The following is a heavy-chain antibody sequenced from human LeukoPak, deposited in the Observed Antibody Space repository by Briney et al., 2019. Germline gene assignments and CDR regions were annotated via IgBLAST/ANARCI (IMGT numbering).Heavy chain of an antibody. CDR3: ARVPPDYGGNSPTFDY. CDR2: INPSGGST. D-gene: IGHD4-23*01. V-gene: IGHV1-46*01. CDR1: GGTFISYA. Sequence: ASVKVSCKASGGTFISYAISWVRQAPGQGLEWMGIINPSGGSTSYAQKFQGRVTMTRDTSTSTVYMELSSLRSEDTAVYYCARVPPDYGGNSPTFDYWGQGTLVTVSS. J-gene: IGHJ4*02.